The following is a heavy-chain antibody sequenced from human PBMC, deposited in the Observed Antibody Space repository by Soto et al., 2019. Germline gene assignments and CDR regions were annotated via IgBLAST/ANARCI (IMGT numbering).Heavy chain of an antibody. CDR1: GFTFSSYG. Sequence: QVQLVESGGGVVQPGRSLRLSCAASGFTFSSYGMHWVRQAPGKGLEWVAVIWYDGSNKYYADSVKGRFTISRDNSKNTLYLQMNSLRAEDTAVYYCARGSVPGPRAAPDSYYYGMDVWGHGTTVTVSS. V-gene: IGHV3-33*01. D-gene: IGHD1-1*01. CDR2: IWYDGSNK. J-gene: IGHJ6*02. CDR3: ARGSVPGPRAAPDSYYYGMDV.